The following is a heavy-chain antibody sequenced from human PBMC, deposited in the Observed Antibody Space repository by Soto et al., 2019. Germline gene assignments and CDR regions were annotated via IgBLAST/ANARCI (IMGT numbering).Heavy chain of an antibody. CDR3: ARALYSGYDYGAFAI. CDR2: IYYSGST. V-gene: IGHV4-31*03. CDR1: GGSISSGGYY. Sequence: QVQLQESGPGLVKPSQTLSLTCTVSGGSISSGGYYWSWIRQHPGKGLEWIGYIYYSGSTYYNPALKSRVTISVDTSKTQFSLKLSSVTAADTAVFYCARALYSGYDYGAFAIWGQGTMVTVSS. D-gene: IGHD5-12*01. J-gene: IGHJ3*02.